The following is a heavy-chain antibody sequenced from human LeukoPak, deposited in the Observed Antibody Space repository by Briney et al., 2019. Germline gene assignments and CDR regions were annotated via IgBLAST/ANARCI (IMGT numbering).Heavy chain of an antibody. J-gene: IGHJ6*02. V-gene: IGHV4-30-4*01. CDR3: ARAPGAYGDYYYYGMDV. CDR2: IYYSGST. D-gene: IGHD4-17*01. CDR1: GGSISSGDYY. Sequence: SETLSLTCTVSGGSISSGDYYWSWIRQPPGKGLEWIGYIYYSGSTYYNPSLKSRVTISVDTSKNQFSLKLSSVTAADTAVYYCARAPGAYGDYYYYGMDVWGQGTTVNVSS.